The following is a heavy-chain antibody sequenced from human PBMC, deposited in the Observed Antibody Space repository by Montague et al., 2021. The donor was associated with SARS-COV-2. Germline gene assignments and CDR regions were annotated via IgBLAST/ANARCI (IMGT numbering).Heavy chain of an antibody. J-gene: IGHJ4*02. CDR2: VLYNKGT. D-gene: IGHD3-10*01. CDR3: VRHPHYYGLYGPPDF. Sequence: SETLSLTCTVSGVSVTDYYWSWIRQPPGKGLEWVGDVLYNKGTNFNPSLKSRVAISVDTSKNQFSLRLTSVTAADTAFYYCVRHPHYYGLYGPPDFWDQGTLVTVSS. CDR1: GVSVTDYY. V-gene: IGHV4-59*08.